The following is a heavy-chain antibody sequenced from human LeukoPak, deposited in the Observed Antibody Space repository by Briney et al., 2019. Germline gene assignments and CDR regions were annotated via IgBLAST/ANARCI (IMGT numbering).Heavy chain of an antibody. V-gene: IGHV3-30*03. J-gene: IGHJ6*03. CDR2: ISYDGSNK. Sequence: GGSLRLSCAASGFTFSSYGMHWVRQAPPEGLEWVAVISYDGSNKYYADSVKGRFTISRDNSKNTLYLQMNSLRAADTAVYYCARDEWFGESYSYYYMDLGGKGTTVTVSS. CDR1: GFTFSSYG. D-gene: IGHD3-10*01. CDR3: ARDEWFGESYSYYYMDL.